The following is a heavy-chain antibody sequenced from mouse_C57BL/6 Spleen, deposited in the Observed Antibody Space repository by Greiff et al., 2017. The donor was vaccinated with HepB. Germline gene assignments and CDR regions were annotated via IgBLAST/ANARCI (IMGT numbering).Heavy chain of an antibody. CDR1: GFTFSNYW. Sequence: EVHLVESGGGLVQPGGSMKLSCVASGFTFSNYWMNWVRQSPEKGLEWVAQIRLKSDNYATHYAESVKGRFTISRDDSKSSVYLQMNNLRAEDTGIYYCTVNWDFDYWGQGTTLTVSS. D-gene: IGHD4-1*01. CDR2: IRLKSDNYAT. CDR3: TVNWDFDY. V-gene: IGHV6-3*01. J-gene: IGHJ2*01.